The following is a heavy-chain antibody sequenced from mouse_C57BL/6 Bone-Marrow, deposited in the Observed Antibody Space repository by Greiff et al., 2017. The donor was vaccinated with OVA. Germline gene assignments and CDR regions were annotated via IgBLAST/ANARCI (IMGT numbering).Heavy chain of an antibody. Sequence: QVQLQQPGAELVRPGSSVKLSCKASGYTFTSYWMHWVKQRPIQGLEWIGNIDPSDSETHYNQKFKDKATLTVDKSSSTAYMQLRSLTSEDSAVYYCAKYDYDCYFDVWGTGTTVTVSS. CDR1: GYTFTSYW. D-gene: IGHD2-4*01. J-gene: IGHJ1*03. CDR3: AKYDYDCYFDV. V-gene: IGHV1-52*01. CDR2: IDPSDSET.